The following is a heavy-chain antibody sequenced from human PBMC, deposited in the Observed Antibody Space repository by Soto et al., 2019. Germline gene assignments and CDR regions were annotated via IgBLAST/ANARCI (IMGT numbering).Heavy chain of an antibody. CDR2: ISSSGSPV. V-gene: IGHV3-48*03. Sequence: GASLRISCAASGFIYSSYGLNWVRQAPGKGLEWVSFISSSGSPVYYADSVRGRFTISRDNAKNSLSLQMNSLRAEDTAVYYCARGYLCSMWGQGTLVTVSS. CDR3: ARGYLCSM. D-gene: IGHD3-3*02. CDR1: GFIYSSYG. J-gene: IGHJ4*02.